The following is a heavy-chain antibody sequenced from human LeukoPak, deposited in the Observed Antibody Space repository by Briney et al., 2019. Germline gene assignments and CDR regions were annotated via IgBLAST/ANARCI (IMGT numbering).Heavy chain of an antibody. Sequence: GASVKVSCKASGYTFTSYGISWVRQAPGQGLEWMGWISAYNGNTNYAQKLQGRVTMTTDTSTSTAYMELRSLRSDDPAVYYCARESGIVVVPSPSGYYYGMDVWGQGTTVTVSS. CDR2: ISAYNGNT. V-gene: IGHV1-18*01. CDR3: ARESGIVVVPSPSGYYYGMDV. CDR1: GYTFTSYG. D-gene: IGHD2-2*01. J-gene: IGHJ6*02.